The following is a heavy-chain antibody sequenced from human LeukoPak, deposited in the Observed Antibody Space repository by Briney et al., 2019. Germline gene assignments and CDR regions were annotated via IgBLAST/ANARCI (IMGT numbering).Heavy chain of an antibody. CDR3: AKGLNGYGSGSYSHLDAFDV. CDR2: VSTSGRST. Sequence: LTLSCAASGCTFSTYAMIWVRPAPAKGLDWVYTVSTSGRSTYYADSVKDRFTLSRDNSKNTLSLQMNSLRAEDTAVYYCAKGLNGYGSGSYSHLDAFDVWGQGTMVTVSS. D-gene: IGHD3-10*01. CDR1: GCTFSTYA. V-gene: IGHV3-23*01. J-gene: IGHJ3*01.